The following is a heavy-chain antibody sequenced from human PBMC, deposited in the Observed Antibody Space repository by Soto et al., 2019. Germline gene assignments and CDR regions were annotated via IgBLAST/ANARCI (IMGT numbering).Heavy chain of an antibody. V-gene: IGHV1-8*01. CDR1: GYTFTSYD. Sequence: WASVKVSCKASGYTFTSYDINWVRQATGQGLEWMGWMNPNSGNTGYAQKFQGRVTMTRNTSISTAYMELSSLRSEDTAVYYCARVLLWFGEHHYYYYGMDVWGQGTTVTVSS. J-gene: IGHJ6*02. D-gene: IGHD3-10*01. CDR3: ARVLLWFGEHHYYYYGMDV. CDR2: MNPNSGNT.